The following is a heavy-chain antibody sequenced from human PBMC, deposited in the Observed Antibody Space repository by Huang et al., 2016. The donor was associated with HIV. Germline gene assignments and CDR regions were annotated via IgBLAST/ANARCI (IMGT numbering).Heavy chain of an antibody. D-gene: IGHD1-1*01. Sequence: QVQLVQSGGGVVQPGGSLRLSCGASGFTFTRHGMHWVRQAPGKGLEWVAFIRYDGSAKYYADAVKGRFAISRDNSEKMVYLQMSSLKPDDTATYFCARAAAAGTGVDLWGRGTLVTVSS. CDR3: ARAAAAGTGVDL. J-gene: IGHJ4*02. CDR1: GFTFTRHG. V-gene: IGHV3-30*02. CDR2: IRYDGSAK.